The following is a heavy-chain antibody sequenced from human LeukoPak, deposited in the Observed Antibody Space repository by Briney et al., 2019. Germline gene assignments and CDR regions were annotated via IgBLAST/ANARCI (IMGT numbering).Heavy chain of an antibody. V-gene: IGHV4-34*01. CDR3: ATTRTYYFDY. D-gene: IGHD4-11*01. Sequence: SETLSLTCAVYGGSFSGYYWSWIRQPPGKGLEWIGEINHSGSTNYNPSLKSRVTISVDTSKNQFSLKLSSVTAADTAVYYCATTRTYYFDYWGQGTLVTVSS. CDR2: INHSGST. CDR1: GGSFSGYY. J-gene: IGHJ4*02.